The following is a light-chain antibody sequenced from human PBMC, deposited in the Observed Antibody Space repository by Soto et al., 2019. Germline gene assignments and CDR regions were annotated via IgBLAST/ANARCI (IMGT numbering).Light chain of an antibody. CDR3: SSYTSSSTPYV. J-gene: IGLJ1*01. CDR1: SSDVGAYNY. Sequence: QPVLTQSASVSGSPGQSITISCTGTSSDVGAYNYVSWYQQHPGKAPKVMIHDVSNRPSGVSSRFSGSKSGNTASLTISGLQAEDEADYYCSSYTSSSTPYVFGTGTKVTVL. V-gene: IGLV2-14*01. CDR2: DVS.